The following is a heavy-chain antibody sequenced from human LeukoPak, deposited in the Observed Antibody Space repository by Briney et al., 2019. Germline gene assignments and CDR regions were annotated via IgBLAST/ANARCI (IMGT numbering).Heavy chain of an antibody. Sequence: KPGGSLRLSCAASGFTFSSYSMNWVRQAPGKGLEWVSSISSSSNNIYYADSVKGRFTISRDNAKNSLYLQMNSLRAEDTAVYYCARSSPHCSSTSCYNDAFDIWGQGTMVTVSS. CDR1: GFTFSSYS. CDR3: ARSSPHCSSTSCYNDAFDI. V-gene: IGHV3-21*01. CDR2: ISSSSNNI. D-gene: IGHD2-2*02. J-gene: IGHJ3*02.